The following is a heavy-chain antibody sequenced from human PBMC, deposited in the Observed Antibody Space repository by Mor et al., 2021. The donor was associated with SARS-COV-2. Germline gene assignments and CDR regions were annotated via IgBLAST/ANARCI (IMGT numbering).Heavy chain of an antibody. Sequence: GLEWIGEINHSGSTNYNPSLKSRVTISVDTSKNQFSLKLSSVTAADTAVYYCARYYYDSSGYYHDAFDIWGQGTMVT. CDR3: ARYYYDSSGYYHDAFDI. V-gene: IGHV4-34*01. D-gene: IGHD3-22*01. CDR2: INHSGST. J-gene: IGHJ3*02.